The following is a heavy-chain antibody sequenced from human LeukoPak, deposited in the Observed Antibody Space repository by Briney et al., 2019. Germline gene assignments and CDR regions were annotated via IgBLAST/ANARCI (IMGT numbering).Heavy chain of an antibody. V-gene: IGHV3-9*01. CDR1: GFTFDESA. Sequence: QPGRSLRLSCAASGFTFDESAMHWVRQAPGKGLEWVSGIGWDSNSIIYADSVKGRFTISRDNAKNSLYLQMNSLRAEDTALYYCANAMAAPGAFDSWGQGTVVTVSS. CDR3: ANAMAAPGAFDS. D-gene: IGHD6-19*01. J-gene: IGHJ3*02. CDR2: IGWDSNSI.